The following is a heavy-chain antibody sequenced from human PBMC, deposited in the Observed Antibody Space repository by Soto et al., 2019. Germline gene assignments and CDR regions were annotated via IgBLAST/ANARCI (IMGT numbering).Heavy chain of an antibody. CDR1: GDSVSSSSGA. V-gene: IGHV6-1*01. CDR3: ASNAWNFVPSRDT. J-gene: IGHJ5*02. D-gene: IGHD6-6*01. Sequence: QTLSLTCVVSGDSVSSSSGAWIWIRQSPSRGLETLGRTYYRPQFYHDYTISVRGRINTNPDTTRNQSSLQLNSVTPEDTAVYFRASNAWNFVPSRDTWGAAALVNV. CDR2: TYYRPQFYH.